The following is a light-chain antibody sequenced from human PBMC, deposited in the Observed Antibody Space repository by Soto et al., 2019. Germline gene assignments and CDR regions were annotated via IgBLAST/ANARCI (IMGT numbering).Light chain of an antibody. J-gene: IGKJ2*01. CDR2: GAF. CDR3: QQYNNWPPYT. CDR1: QSVNSN. Sequence: EIVMTQSPATLSVSPGERATLFCRASQSVNSNLAWYQQKPGQAPRLLMYGAFKRASNVPARFSGSGSGTEFTLTISSLQSEDSAVYYCQQYNNWPPYTLGQGTKVEIK. V-gene: IGKV3-15*01.